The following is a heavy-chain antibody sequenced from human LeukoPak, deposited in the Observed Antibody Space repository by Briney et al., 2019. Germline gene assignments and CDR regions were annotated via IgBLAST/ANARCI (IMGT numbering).Heavy chain of an antibody. CDR1: GDSISTYY. Sequence: PSETLSLTCTVSGDSISTYYWTWIRQPPGKGLEWLGYIYYSGRTNYNPSLKSRVTILVDTSKNQFSLKLRSVTASDTAVYYCARLRGGSYAPDAYFYYGMDVWGQGTTATVSS. J-gene: IGHJ6*02. CDR3: ARLRGGSYAPDAYFYYGMDV. D-gene: IGHD1-26*01. V-gene: IGHV4-59*08. CDR2: IYYSGRT.